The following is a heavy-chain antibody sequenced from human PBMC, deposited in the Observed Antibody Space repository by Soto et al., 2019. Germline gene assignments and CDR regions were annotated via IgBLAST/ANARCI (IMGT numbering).Heavy chain of an antibody. V-gene: IGHV4-30-4*01. CDR1: GGSISSGDYY. Sequence: QVQLQESGPGLVKPSQTLSLTCTVSGGSISSGDYYWSWIRQPPGKGLEWIGYIYYSGSTYYNPSLKRRVTISVDTSKNQFSLKLSSVTAADTAVYYCARDCYGSGSYYNPSYYYGMDVWGQGTTVTVSS. CDR2: IYYSGST. J-gene: IGHJ6*02. D-gene: IGHD3-10*01. CDR3: ARDCYGSGSYYNPSYYYGMDV.